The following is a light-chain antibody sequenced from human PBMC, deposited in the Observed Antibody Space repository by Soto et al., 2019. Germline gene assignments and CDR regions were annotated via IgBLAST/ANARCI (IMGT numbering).Light chain of an antibody. CDR3: SSYTSSSTRV. V-gene: IGLV2-14*01. CDR1: SSDVGGYNS. J-gene: IGLJ1*01. Sequence: VLTQHASVSGSPGQSITISCTGTSSDVGGYNSVSWYQQHPGKAPKLVIYEVTNRPSGISNRFSGSKSGNTASLTISGLQAEDEADYYCSSYTSSSTRVFGTGTKVTVL. CDR2: EVT.